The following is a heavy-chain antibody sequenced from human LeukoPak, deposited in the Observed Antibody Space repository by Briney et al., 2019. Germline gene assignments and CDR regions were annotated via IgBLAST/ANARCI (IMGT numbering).Heavy chain of an antibody. CDR1: GGSISSYY. J-gene: IGHJ4*02. CDR3: ARYGSGSYYFDY. CDR2: IYYSGST. V-gene: IGHV4-59*01. D-gene: IGHD3-10*01. Sequence: PSETLSLTCTVSGGSISSYYWSWIRQPPGKGLEWIGYIYYSGSTNYNPPLKSRVTISVDTSKNQFSLKLSSVTAADTAVYYCARYGSGSYYFDYWGQGTLVTVSS.